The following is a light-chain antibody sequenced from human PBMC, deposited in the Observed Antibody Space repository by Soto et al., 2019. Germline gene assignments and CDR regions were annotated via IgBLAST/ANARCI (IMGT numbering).Light chain of an antibody. V-gene: IGKV3-11*01. Sequence: EIVLTQSPATLSLSPGERATLSCRASQSVSSYLAWYQQKPGQAPRLLIYDASNRATAIPARFSGSGSGTDFTLTISSLEPEDFALYHCHQRRNWPVATFGQGTNVDIK. J-gene: IGKJ1*01. CDR3: HQRRNWPVAT. CDR2: DAS. CDR1: QSVSSY.